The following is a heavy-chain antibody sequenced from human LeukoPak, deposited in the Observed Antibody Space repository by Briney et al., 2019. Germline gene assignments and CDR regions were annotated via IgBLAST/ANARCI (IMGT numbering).Heavy chain of an antibody. V-gene: IGHV3-11*01. CDR2: ISSSGSTI. CDR3: ARAKLPKTRHWFDP. J-gene: IGHJ5*02. CDR1: GFTFSDYY. D-gene: IGHD2-15*01. Sequence: PGGSLRLSCAASGFTFSDYYMSWIRQAPGKGLEWVSYISSSGSTIYYADSVKGRFTISRDNAKNSLYLQMNSLRAEDTAVYYCARAKLPKTRHWFDPWGQGTLVTVSS.